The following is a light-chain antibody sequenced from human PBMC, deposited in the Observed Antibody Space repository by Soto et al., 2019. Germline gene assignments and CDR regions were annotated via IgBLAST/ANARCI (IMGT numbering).Light chain of an antibody. V-gene: IGKV3-15*01. J-gene: IGKJ1*01. CDR1: QSVSSN. CDR3: QQYNNWPLT. Sequence: EIVMTQSPATLSVSPGERATLFCRASQSVSSNLAWYQQKPGQAPRLLIYGASTRATGIPARFSGSGSGTELTLTISSLQSEDFAVYYCQQYNNWPLTFGKRTQVDI. CDR2: GAS.